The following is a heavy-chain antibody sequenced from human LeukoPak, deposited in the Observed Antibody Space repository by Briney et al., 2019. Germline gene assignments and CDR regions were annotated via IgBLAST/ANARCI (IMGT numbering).Heavy chain of an antibody. CDR3: ARDRAVATIGGVDY. CDR2: INPNSGGT. D-gene: IGHD5-12*01. Sequence: ASVMVSCKASGYTFTGYYMHWVRQAPGQGLEWMGWINPNSGGTNYAQKFQGRVTMTRDTSISTAYMELSRLRSDDTAVYYCARDRAVATIGGVDYWGQGTLVTVSS. J-gene: IGHJ4*02. CDR1: GYTFTGYY. V-gene: IGHV1-2*02.